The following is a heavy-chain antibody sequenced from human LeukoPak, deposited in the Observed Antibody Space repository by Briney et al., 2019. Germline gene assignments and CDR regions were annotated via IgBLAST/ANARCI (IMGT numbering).Heavy chain of an antibody. Sequence: PSETLSLTCAVYGGSFSGYYWSWIRQPPGKGLEWIGEINHSGSTNYNPSLKSRVTISVDTSKNQFSLKLSPVTAADTAVYYCARGYYDFWSGYRDYFDYWGQGTLVTVSS. V-gene: IGHV4-34*01. D-gene: IGHD3-3*01. CDR2: INHSGST. CDR3: ARGYYDFWSGYRDYFDY. J-gene: IGHJ4*02. CDR1: GGSFSGYY.